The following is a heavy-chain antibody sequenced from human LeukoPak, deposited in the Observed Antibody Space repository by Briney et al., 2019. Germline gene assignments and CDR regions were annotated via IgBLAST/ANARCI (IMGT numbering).Heavy chain of an antibody. CDR2: ISYDGSNK. CDR3: ARQMTTDSY. D-gene: IGHD4-17*01. Sequence: GGSLRLSCAASRFTFRNYAMHWVRQAPGKGLEWVAVISYDGSNKYYADSVKGRFTISRDNSKNTLYLQMNSLRAEDTAVYYCARQMTTDSYWGQGTLVTVSS. V-gene: IGHV3-30*04. CDR1: RFTFRNYA. J-gene: IGHJ4*02.